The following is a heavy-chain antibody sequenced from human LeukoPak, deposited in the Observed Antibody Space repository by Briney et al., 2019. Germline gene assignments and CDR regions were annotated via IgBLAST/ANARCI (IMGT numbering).Heavy chain of an antibody. CDR3: GSMAATNTGFDY. CDR2: IYYSGST. CDR1: GGSISSYY. Sequence: PSETLSLTCTVSGGSISSYYWSWIRQPPGKGLEWIGYIYYSGSTNYNPSLKSRVTISVDTSKNQFSLKLSSVTAADTAVYYCGSMAATNTGFDYWGQGTLVPVSA. V-gene: IGHV4-59*08. J-gene: IGHJ4*02. D-gene: IGHD6-13*01.